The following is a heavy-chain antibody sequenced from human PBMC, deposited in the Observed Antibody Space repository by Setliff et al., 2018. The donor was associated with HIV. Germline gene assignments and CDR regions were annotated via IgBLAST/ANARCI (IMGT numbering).Heavy chain of an antibody. CDR2: INHRGST. V-gene: IGHV4-34*01. CDR3: ARVVGTRAVDY. Sequence: SETQSLTCAVYGGSFSGYYWNWIRQPPGKGLEWIGEINHRGSTNYNPSLKSRVTISVDTSKNQFSLKLSSVTAADTAVYYCARVVGTRAVDYWGQGTLVTVSS. D-gene: IGHD2-15*01. CDR1: GGSFSGYY. J-gene: IGHJ4*02.